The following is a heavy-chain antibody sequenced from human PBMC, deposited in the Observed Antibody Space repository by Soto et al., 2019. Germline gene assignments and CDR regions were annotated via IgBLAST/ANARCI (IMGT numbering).Heavy chain of an antibody. CDR3: TKRRNVLRFLEWSSGMEV. CDR1: GFTFSNYG. CDR2: ISDDGSNK. Sequence: GGSLRLSCAASGFTFSNYGMHWVRQAPGKGLEWVAFISDDGSNKYYADSMKGRFTMSRDNSKSTPYLQMSSLRVEDTAVYYCTKRRNVLRFLEWSSGMEVWGQGTTVTVSS. V-gene: IGHV3-30*18. D-gene: IGHD3-3*01. J-gene: IGHJ6*02.